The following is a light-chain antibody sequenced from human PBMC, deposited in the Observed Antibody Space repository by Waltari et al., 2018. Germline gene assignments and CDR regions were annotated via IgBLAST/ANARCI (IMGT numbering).Light chain of an antibody. CDR2: EDT. V-gene: IGLV3-10*01. Sequence: SYELTQPPSVSVSPGQTATITCSGDLLTKKFTYWFQQKSGQAPVMVIYEDTKRLSAIPERFSGSSSGKTAALTITGAQVEDEADYYCYSTDIFRSERGVFGGGTKLLVL. CDR1: LLTKKF. CDR3: YSTDIFRSERGV. J-gene: IGLJ2*01.